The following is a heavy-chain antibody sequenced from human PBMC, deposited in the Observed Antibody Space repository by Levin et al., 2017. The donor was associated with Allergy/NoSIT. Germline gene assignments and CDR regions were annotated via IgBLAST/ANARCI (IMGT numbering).Heavy chain of an antibody. J-gene: IGHJ3*02. Sequence: SQTLSLTCAVSGYSISSGYYWGWIRQPPGKGLEWIGSIYHSGSTYYNPSLKSRVTISVDTSKNQFSLKLSSVTAADTAVYYCARDRHIMITFGGVIVPHDAFDIWGQGTMVTVSS. CDR2: IYHSGST. CDR3: ARDRHIMITFGGVIVPHDAFDI. V-gene: IGHV4-38-2*02. CDR1: GYSISSGYY. D-gene: IGHD3-16*02.